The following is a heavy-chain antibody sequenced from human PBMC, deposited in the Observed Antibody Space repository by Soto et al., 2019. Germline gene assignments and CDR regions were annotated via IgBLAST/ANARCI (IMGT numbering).Heavy chain of an antibody. Sequence: GESLKISCKGSGYSFTSYWIGWVRQMPGKGLEWMGIIYPGDSDTRYSPSFQGQVTISADKSISTAYLQWSSLKASDTAMYYCARRAYFDWSTPHYYYYMDVWGKGTTVTVSS. CDR3: ARRAYFDWSTPHYYYYMDV. CDR2: IYPGDSDT. D-gene: IGHD3-9*01. V-gene: IGHV5-51*01. CDR1: GYSFTSYW. J-gene: IGHJ6*03.